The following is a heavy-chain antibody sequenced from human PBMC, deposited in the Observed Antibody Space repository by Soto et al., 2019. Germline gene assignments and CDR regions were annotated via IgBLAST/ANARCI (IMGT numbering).Heavy chain of an antibody. CDR1: GFTFSDFL. CDR3: GSVFEY. Sequence: PGGSLRLSCAASGFTFSDFLLHWVRQAPGKGLVWVARINNDGSDTSYADSVKGRFTMSRDNAKNMVYLQMNSLGVEDTAVYYCGSVFEYWGQGTQVTVSS. V-gene: IGHV3-74*01. J-gene: IGHJ4*02. CDR2: INNDGSDT.